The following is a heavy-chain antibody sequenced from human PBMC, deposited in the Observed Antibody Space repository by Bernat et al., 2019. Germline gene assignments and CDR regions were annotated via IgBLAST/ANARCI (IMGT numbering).Heavy chain of an antibody. J-gene: IGHJ6*03. CDR3: ARVGGMEDYYYMDV. V-gene: IGHV3-30*16. CDR1: GFPFSSFS. Sequence: QVQLVESGGGVVQPGGSLGPPVAAPGFPFSSFSMTWVRQAPGKGLGGGAVISYDGSNKYYADPVKGRFTIPRDNSKNTLYLQMNSLRAEDTAVYYCARVGGMEDYYYMDVWGKGTTVTVSS. D-gene: IGHD3-16*01. CDR2: ISYDGSNK.